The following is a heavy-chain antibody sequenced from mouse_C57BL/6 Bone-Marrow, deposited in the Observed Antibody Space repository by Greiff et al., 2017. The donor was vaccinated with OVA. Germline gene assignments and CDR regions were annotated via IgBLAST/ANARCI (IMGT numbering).Heavy chain of an antibody. CDR3: AREDWDVRYFDV. J-gene: IGHJ1*03. CDR2: IYPGDGDT. V-gene: IGHV1-82*01. CDR1: GYAFSSSW. Sequence: QVQLQQSGPELVKPGASVKISCKASGYAFSSSWMNWVKQRPGKGLEWIGRIYPGDGDTNYNGKFKGKATLTADKSSSTAYMQLSSLTSEDSAVYFCAREDWDVRYFDVWGTGTTVTVSS. D-gene: IGHD4-1*01.